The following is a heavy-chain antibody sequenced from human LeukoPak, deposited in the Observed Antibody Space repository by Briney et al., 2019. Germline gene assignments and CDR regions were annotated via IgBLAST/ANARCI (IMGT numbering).Heavy chain of an antibody. V-gene: IGHV3-23*01. Sequence: GGSLRLPCTASKFTFSNYVMTWVRQAPGKGLEWVSAISTSSTGTYYADSVNGRFTISRDDSKNTLYLQMNSLRVDDTAVYYCAPWIVGGFWADYWGQGTLVTVSS. D-gene: IGHD1-26*01. CDR2: ISTSSTGT. J-gene: IGHJ4*02. CDR1: KFTFSNYV. CDR3: APWIVGGFWADY.